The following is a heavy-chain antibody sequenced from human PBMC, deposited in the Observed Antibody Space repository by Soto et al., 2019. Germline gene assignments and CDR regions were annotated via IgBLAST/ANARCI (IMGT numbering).Heavy chain of an antibody. V-gene: IGHV3-7*01. CDR2: IHQDGSEK. CDR3: ARGYNNALDY. J-gene: IGHJ4*02. Sequence: GGSLRLSCAASGFTFSSYWMSWVRQAPGKGLEWVANIHQDGSEKNNVDSVKGRFTISRDNAKSSLYLQMNSLRAEDTAVYYCARGYNNALDYWGQGTLVTVSS. D-gene: IGHD1-20*01. CDR1: GFTFSSYW.